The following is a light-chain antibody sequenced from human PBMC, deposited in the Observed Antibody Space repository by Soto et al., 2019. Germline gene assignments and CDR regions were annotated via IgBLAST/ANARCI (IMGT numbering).Light chain of an antibody. J-gene: IGKJ1*01. Sequence: ESVLTQSPGTLSLSPGERATLSCRGSQNIKSNYLAWYQQRPGQSPRLLIYDASRRATGIPDRFTGSGFGTDFTLTISRLAPEDLAVYYCQQYGGSPRTFGQGTNVDIK. V-gene: IGKV3-20*01. CDR3: QQYGGSPRT. CDR1: QNIKSNY. CDR2: DAS.